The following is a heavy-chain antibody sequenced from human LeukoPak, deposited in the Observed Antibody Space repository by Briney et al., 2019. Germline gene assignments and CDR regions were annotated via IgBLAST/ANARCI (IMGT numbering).Heavy chain of an antibody. V-gene: IGHV3-23*01. J-gene: IGHJ4*02. D-gene: IGHD6-19*01. CDR3: AKDARRSSGWWFFDH. CDR1: GFVFSSLD. Sequence: GGSLRLSCAVSGFVFSSLDMGWVRQTPGKGLEWVSAITNSGDATYYADSVKGRFTISRDNSKNTLFLQMNSLRAEDTAVYFCAKDARRSSGWWFFDHWGQGTLVTVSS. CDR2: ITNSGDAT.